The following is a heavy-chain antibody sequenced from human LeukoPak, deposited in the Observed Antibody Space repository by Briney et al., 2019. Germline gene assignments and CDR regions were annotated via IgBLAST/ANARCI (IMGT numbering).Heavy chain of an antibody. D-gene: IGHD6-13*01. CDR1: GFTFSSYW. V-gene: IGHV3-7*04. CDR2: IKQDGTQS. Sequence: PGGSLRLSCVASGFTFSSYWMSWVRQAPGKGLEWVANIKQDGTQSTYVDSVKGRFTISRDNAKNSLYLQMNSLRADETAVYYCARLRPYSSTWYAYYGMDVWGQGTTVTVSS. J-gene: IGHJ6*02. CDR3: ARLRPYSSTWYAYYGMDV.